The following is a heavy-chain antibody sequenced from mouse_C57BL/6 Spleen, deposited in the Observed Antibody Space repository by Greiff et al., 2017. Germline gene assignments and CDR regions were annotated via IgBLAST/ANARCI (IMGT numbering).Heavy chain of an antibody. CDR1: GFNIKNTY. CDR3: ARSGYSVGGYYAMDY. D-gene: IGHD2-3*01. Sequence: EVQLQQSVAELVRPGASVKLSCTASGFNIKNTYMHWVKQRPEQGLEWIGRIDPANGNTKYAPKFPGKATITADSSSNTASLQLSSLTSEDTAIYYCARSGYSVGGYYAMDYWGQGTSVTVSS. J-gene: IGHJ4*01. CDR2: IDPANGNT. V-gene: IGHV14-3*01.